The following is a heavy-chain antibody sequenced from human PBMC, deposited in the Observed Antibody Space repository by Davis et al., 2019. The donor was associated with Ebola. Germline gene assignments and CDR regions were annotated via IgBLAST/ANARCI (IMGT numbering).Heavy chain of an antibody. D-gene: IGHD5-24*01. Sequence: GESLKISCAASGFSFSNYSMNWVRQAPGKGLEWVSSISSSSSYRYYADSVKGRFTISRDNAKNSLYLQMNSLRAEDTAVYYCARDYNYSFDYWGQGTLVTVSS. V-gene: IGHV3-21*01. CDR3: ARDYNYSFDY. CDR1: GFSFSNYS. J-gene: IGHJ4*02. CDR2: ISSSSSYR.